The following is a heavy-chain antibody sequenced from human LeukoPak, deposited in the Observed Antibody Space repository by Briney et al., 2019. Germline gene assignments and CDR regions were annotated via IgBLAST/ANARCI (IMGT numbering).Heavy chain of an antibody. D-gene: IGHD3-22*01. CDR2: ISWKSGTI. Sequence: GGSLRLSCAASGFSFDEYAMHWVRQAPGKGLEWVSGISWKSGTIGYADSVKGRFTISRDNAKNSLFLQMNSLRAEDTAVYYCAKESPTYYYDSSSIPLFDYWGQGTLVTVSS. CDR1: GFSFDEYA. CDR3: AKESPTYYYDSSSIPLFDY. V-gene: IGHV3-9*01. J-gene: IGHJ4*02.